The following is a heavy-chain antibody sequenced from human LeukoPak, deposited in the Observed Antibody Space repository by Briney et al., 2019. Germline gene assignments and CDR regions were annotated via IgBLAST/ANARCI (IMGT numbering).Heavy chain of an antibody. CDR1: GFTFSSYA. J-gene: IGHJ2*01. V-gene: IGHV3-23*01. D-gene: IGHD5/OR15-5a*01. Sequence: GGSLRLSCAASGFTFSSYAMSWVRQAPGKGLEWVSAISGSGGSTYYADSVKGRFTISRDNSKNSLYLQMNSLRAEDTAVYYCARNFVSGSLGYFDLWGRGTLVTVSS. CDR3: ARNFVSGSLGYFDL. CDR2: ISGSGGST.